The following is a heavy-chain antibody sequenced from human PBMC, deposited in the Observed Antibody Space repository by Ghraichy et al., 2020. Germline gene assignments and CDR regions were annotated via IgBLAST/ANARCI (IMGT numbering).Heavy chain of an antibody. CDR3: ARHVSCGGDCYSDYYYGMDV. V-gene: IGHV4-59*08. CDR2: IYYSGGT. D-gene: IGHD2-21*02. J-gene: IGHJ6*02. CDR1: GGSISSYY. Sequence: SETLSLTCTVSGGSISSYYWSWIRQPPGKGLKWIGYIYYSGGTNYNPSLKSRVTISGDTSKNQFSLKLRSVTAADTAVYYCARHVSCGGDCYSDYYYGMDVWGQGTTVTVSS.